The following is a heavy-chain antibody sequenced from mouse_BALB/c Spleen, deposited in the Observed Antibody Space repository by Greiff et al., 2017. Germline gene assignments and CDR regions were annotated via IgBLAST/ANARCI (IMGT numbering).Heavy chain of an antibody. Sequence: VQLKESGPELVKPGASVKMSCKASGYTFTSYVMHWVKQKPGQGLEWIGYINPYNDGTKYNEKFKGKATLTSDKSSSTAYMELSSLTSEDSAVYYCARTELSYAMDYWGQGTSVTVSS. V-gene: IGHV1-14*01. CDR1: GYTFTSYV. CDR3: ARTELSYAMDY. D-gene: IGHD1-1*02. J-gene: IGHJ4*01. CDR2: INPYNDGT.